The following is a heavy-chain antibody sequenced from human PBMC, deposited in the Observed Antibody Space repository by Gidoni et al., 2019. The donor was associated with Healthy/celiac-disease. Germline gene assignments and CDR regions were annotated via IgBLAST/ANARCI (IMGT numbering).Heavy chain of an antibody. V-gene: IGHV3-9*01. CDR1: GFPFDDYA. CDR2: ISWNSGSI. Sequence: EVQLVESGGGLVQPGRSLRLSWAASGFPFDDYAMHWVRQAPGKGLEWVSGISWNSGSIGYADSVKGRFTISRDNAKNSLYLQMNSLRAEDTALYYCAKDINPGGGMDVWGQGTTVTVSS. D-gene: IGHD3-16*01. J-gene: IGHJ6*02. CDR3: AKDINPGGGMDV.